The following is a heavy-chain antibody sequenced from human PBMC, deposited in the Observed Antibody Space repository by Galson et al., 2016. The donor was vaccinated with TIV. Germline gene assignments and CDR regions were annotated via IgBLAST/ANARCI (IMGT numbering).Heavy chain of an antibody. J-gene: IGHJ6*02. CDR2: IYYNGPT. Sequence: LSLTCTVSGVSISSHYWTWIRQPPGKGLEWIGYIYYNGPTNYSPSLKRRVTFSVDTSKNQVSLKLNSVTAADTAVYYCARERRDYYYGMDVWGQGTTVIVSS. CDR3: ARERRDYYYGMDV. CDR1: GVSISSHY. V-gene: IGHV4-59*11.